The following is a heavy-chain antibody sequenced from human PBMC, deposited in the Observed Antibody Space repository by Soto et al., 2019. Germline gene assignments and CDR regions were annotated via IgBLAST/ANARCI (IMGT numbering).Heavy chain of an antibody. Sequence: QVQLVQSGAEVKKPGSSVKVSCKASGGTFSSYAISWVRQAPGQGLEWMGGIIPVIGTGIYAQKFQGRVTITADKSTNTAYMQLSSLTSEDTAVYFCAGVGRTGGYTYGLDYWGQGTLVTVSS. D-gene: IGHD5-18*01. CDR2: IIPVIGTG. CDR3: AGVGRTGGYTYGLDY. CDR1: GGTFSSYA. J-gene: IGHJ4*02. V-gene: IGHV1-69*06.